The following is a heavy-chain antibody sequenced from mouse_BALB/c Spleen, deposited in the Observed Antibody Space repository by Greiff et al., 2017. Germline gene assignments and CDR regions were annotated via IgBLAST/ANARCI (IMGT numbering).Heavy chain of an antibody. CDR1: GYTFTSYY. V-gene: IGHV1S56*01. D-gene: IGHD1-1*01. CDR2: IYPGNVNT. J-gene: IGHJ3*01. CDR3: ARNYGSSYSFAY. Sequence: QVHVKQSGPELVKPGASVRISCKASGYTFTSYYIHWVKQRPGQGLEWIGWIYPGNVNTKYNEKFKGKATLTADKSSSTAYMQLSSLTSEDSAVYFCARNYGSSYSFAYWGQGTLVTVSA.